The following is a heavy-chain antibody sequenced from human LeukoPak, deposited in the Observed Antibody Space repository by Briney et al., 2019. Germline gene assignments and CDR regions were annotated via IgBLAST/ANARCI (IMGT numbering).Heavy chain of an antibody. V-gene: IGHV3-30*02. Sequence: GGSLRLSCAASGFTFSSYGMHWVRQAPGKGLEWVAFIRYDGSNKYYADSVKGRFTISRDNSKNTLYLQMNSLRAEDTAVYYCAKDPLYSVAGPPLYYGMDVWGQGTTVTVSS. CDR1: GFTFSSYG. D-gene: IGHD6-19*01. CDR2: IRYDGSNK. J-gene: IGHJ6*02. CDR3: AKDPLYSVAGPPLYYGMDV.